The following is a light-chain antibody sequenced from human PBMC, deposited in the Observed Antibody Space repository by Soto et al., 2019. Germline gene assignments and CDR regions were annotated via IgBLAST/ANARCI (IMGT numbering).Light chain of an antibody. V-gene: IGKV1-5*01. J-gene: IGKJ1*01. CDR2: DAS. CDR3: KQYNSDWT. CDR1: QSISSW. Sequence: DIQMTQSPSTLSASVGDRVTITCRASQSISSWLAWYQQKPGKAPKLLIYDASTLETGVPSRFSGRGSATEFTLTISSLQPDDFATYYCKQYNSDWTFGQGTKVESK.